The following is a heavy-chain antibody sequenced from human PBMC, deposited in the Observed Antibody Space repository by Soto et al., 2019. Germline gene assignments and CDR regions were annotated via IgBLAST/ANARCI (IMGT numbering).Heavy chain of an antibody. CDR3: TVDTAMVPYYYYGMDV. J-gene: IGHJ6*02. CDR1: GFTFSNAW. CDR2: IKSKTDGGTT. Sequence: GGSLRLSCAASGFTFSNAWMNWVRQAPGKGLEWVGRIKSKTDGGTTDYAAPVKGRFTISRDDSKNTLYLQMNSLKTEDTAVYYCTVDTAMVPYYYYGMDVWGQGTTVTVSS. V-gene: IGHV3-15*07. D-gene: IGHD5-18*01.